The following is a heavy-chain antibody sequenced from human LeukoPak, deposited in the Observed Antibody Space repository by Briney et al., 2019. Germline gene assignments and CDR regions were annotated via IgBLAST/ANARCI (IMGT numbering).Heavy chain of an antibody. Sequence: SETLSLTCTVSGGSISSYYWSWIRQPAGKGLEWIGRIYTSGSTNYNPSLKSRVTMSVDTSKNQFSLQLNSVTPEDTAVYYCAREPDYSGFDLWGQGTLVTVSS. J-gene: IGHJ4*02. CDR2: IYTSGST. D-gene: IGHD5-12*01. CDR3: AREPDYSGFDL. CDR1: GGSISSYY. V-gene: IGHV4-4*07.